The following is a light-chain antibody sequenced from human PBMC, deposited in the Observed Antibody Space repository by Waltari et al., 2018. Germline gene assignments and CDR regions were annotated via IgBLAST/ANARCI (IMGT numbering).Light chain of an antibody. CDR2: PAS. CDR3: QKYNSAPLT. CDR1: PGITNY. Sequence: DIQMTQSPSSLSASIGDRVTITCRASPGITNYLAMYQQKLGKVPKLLIYPASSLQSGVPSLFSGSGSGTDFTLTISSLQPEDVATYFCQKYNSAPLTFGQGTKVEVK. V-gene: IGKV1-27*01. J-gene: IGKJ1*01.